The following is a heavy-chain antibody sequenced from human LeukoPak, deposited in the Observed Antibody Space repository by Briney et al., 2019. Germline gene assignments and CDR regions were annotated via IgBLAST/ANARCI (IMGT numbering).Heavy chain of an antibody. CDR3: ARGLHCSGGSCYPRFDY. Sequence: KASETLSLTCTVSGASISSSSYYWGWIRQPPGKGLEWIGSTYYSGSTYYNPSLKSRVTISVDTSKNQFSLKLSSVTAADTAVYYCARGLHCSGGSCYPRFDYWGQGTLVTVSS. J-gene: IGHJ4*02. D-gene: IGHD2-15*01. CDR2: TYYSGST. V-gene: IGHV4-39*07. CDR1: GASISSSSYY.